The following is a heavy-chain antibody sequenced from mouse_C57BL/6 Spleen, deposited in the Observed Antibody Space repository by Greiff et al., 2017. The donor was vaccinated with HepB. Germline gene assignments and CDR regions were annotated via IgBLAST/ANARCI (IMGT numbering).Heavy chain of an antibody. V-gene: IGHV1-69*01. J-gene: IGHJ3*01. CDR2: IDPSDSHT. Sequence: QVQLQQPGAELVMPGASVKLSCKASGYTFTSYRMHWVKQRPGQGLEWIGEIDPSDSHTNYNQKFKGKSTLTVDKSSSTAYMQLSSLTSEDSAVYYCASGEGAWFAYWGQGTLVTVSA. CDR1: GYTFTSYR. CDR3: ASGEGAWFAY.